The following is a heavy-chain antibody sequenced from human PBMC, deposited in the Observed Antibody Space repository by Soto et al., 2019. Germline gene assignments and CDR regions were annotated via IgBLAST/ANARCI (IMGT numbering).Heavy chain of an antibody. CDR2: IYYSGST. V-gene: IGHV4-31*03. CDR3: ARAPGVVVPAASWFDP. D-gene: IGHD2-2*01. CDR1: GGSISSGGYY. J-gene: IGHJ5*02. Sequence: SETLSLTCTVSGGSISSGGYYWSWIRQHPGKGLEWIGYIYYSGSTYYNPSLKSRVTISVDTSKNQFSLKLSSVTAADTAVYHCARAPGVVVPAASWFDPWGQGTLVTVSS.